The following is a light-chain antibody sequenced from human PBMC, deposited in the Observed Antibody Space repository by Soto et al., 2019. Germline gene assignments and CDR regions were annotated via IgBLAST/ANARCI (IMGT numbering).Light chain of an antibody. CDR2: GAS. V-gene: IGKV3-20*01. J-gene: IGKJ3*01. Sequence: EIVLTQSPGTLSFSPGERATLTCRASQSVSSSYLAWFQQKPGQAPRLVIYGASSRATGIPDRFSGSGSETDFTLTISRLEPEDLAVYYCQHYGNAPFTCGAGTKVDIK. CDR1: QSVSSSY. CDR3: QHYGNAPFT.